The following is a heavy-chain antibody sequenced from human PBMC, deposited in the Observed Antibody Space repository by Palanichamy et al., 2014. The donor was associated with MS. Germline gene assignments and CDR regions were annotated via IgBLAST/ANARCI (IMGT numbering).Heavy chain of an antibody. CDR2: IYHGGTT. D-gene: IGHD6-13*01. CDR3: ARITTIRAAGLPYDY. Sequence: QVQLQESGPGLVKPSETLSLTCAVSGYSISSGYYWGWIRQPPGKGLEWIGAIYHGGTTYYNPSLKSRVTISVDTSKNQFSLKLSSVTAADTAVYYCARITTIRAAGLPYDYWGQGTLVTVSS. CDR1: GYSISSGYY. J-gene: IGHJ4*02. V-gene: IGHV4-38-2*01.